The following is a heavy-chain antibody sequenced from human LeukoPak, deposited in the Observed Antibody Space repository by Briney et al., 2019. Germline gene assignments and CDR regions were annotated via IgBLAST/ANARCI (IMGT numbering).Heavy chain of an antibody. CDR2: IKSKTDGGTT. D-gene: IGHD5-12*01. Sequence: GGSLRLSCAASGFTFSNAWMSWVRQAPGKGLEWVGRIKSKTDGGTTDYAAPVKGRFTISRDDSKNTLYLQMNSLKTEDTAVYYCTTLYSGYDDYYYDYGMDVWGQATAVTVSS. CDR3: TTLYSGYDDYYYDYGMDV. J-gene: IGHJ6*02. V-gene: IGHV3-15*01. CDR1: GFTFSNAW.